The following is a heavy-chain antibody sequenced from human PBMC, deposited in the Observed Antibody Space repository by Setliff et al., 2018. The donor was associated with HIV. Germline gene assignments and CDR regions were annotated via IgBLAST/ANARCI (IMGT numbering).Heavy chain of an antibody. CDR2: IYHSGST. J-gene: IGHJ5*02. V-gene: IGHV4-31*03. Sequence: KPSETLSLTCTVSGGSISSGNYYWTWIRQHPVKGLEWIGYIYHSGSTYYNPSLQSRLTISVDTSKNQFSLRLTSLTAADTAVYYCARDRRYGGGFDPWGQGTLVTVSS. CDR1: GGSISSGNYY. CDR3: ARDRRYGGGFDP. D-gene: IGHD3-9*01.